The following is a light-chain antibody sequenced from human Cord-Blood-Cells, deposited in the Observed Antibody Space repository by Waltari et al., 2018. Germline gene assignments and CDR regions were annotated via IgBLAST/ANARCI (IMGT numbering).Light chain of an antibody. CDR1: SSDVGSYNL. J-gene: IGLJ1*01. CDR3: CSYAGSSTYV. Sequence: QSALTQPASVSGSPGQSITISCTGTSSDVGSYNLVSWYQQHPGKAPKLMIYEGSKRPSGMSNRVSGSKSGNTASLTISGLQAEDEADYYCCSYAGSSTYVFGTGTKVTVL. CDR2: EGS. V-gene: IGLV2-23*01.